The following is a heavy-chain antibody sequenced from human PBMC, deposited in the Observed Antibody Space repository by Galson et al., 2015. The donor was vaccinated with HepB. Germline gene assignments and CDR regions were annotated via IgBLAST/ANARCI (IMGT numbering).Heavy chain of an antibody. CDR2: INPHNGAT. CDR1: GYTFVDYY. J-gene: IGHJ4*02. CDR3: TSRRPDY. V-gene: IGHV1-2*06. Sequence: SVKVSCKASGYTFVDYYFHWVRQVSGQRLEWMGRINPHNGATDYAPRFRGRVTFTTDASINKAFLKMNRLTSDDTAVYYCTSRRPDYWGQGTLVTVSS.